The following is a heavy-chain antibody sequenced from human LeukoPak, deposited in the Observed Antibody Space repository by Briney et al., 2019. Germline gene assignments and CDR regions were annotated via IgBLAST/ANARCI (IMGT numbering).Heavy chain of an antibody. J-gene: IGHJ4*02. V-gene: IGHV3-74*01. CDR3: VVGGSPGY. CDR1: GLALSAYK. CDR2: ISTDGYTT. Sequence: GRSLRLSCAASGLALSAYKMHWVRQAPRKGLVWVSRISTDGYTTDYADFVQGRFTASRDNTKNTWSLEMNSLRAEDTAVYYCVVGGSPGYWGQGTLVTVSS. D-gene: IGHD2-15*01.